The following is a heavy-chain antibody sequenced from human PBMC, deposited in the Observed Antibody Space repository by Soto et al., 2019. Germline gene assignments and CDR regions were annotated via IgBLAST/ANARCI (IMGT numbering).Heavy chain of an antibody. Sequence: EVQLVESGGGLVQPGGSLRLSCAASEITFNRNSMDWVRQAPGKGLEWISYITSNSSATYYADAVKGRFTISRDNARNTLYLQMNSLRAEDTAVYYCATTLSRVTTFPVYWGQGTLVTVSS. D-gene: IGHD3-3*01. V-gene: IGHV3-48*01. J-gene: IGHJ4*02. CDR2: ITSNSSAT. CDR3: ATTLSRVTTFPVY. CDR1: EITFNRNS.